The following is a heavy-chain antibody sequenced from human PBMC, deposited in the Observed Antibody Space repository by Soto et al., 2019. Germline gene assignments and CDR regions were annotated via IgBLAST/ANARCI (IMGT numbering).Heavy chain of an antibody. V-gene: IGHV4-31*03. Sequence: NRRLTCTVSAGSISRGGYFWSWFRQHSRKGLEWIGYIYYSGSTYYNPSLKSRVTISVDTSKNQFSLKLSSVTAADTAVYYCARNRLRNFWSGYYLYYYNAMLVSYPATTVTRS. D-gene: IGHD3-3*01. CDR2: IYYSGST. CDR1: AGSISRGGYF. J-gene: IGHJ6*02. CDR3: ARNRLRNFWSGYYLYYYNAMLV.